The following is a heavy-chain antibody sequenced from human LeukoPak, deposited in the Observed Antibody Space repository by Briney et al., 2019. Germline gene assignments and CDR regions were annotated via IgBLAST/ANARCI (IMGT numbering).Heavy chain of an antibody. CDR2: IIPIFGTA. CDR1: GGTFSSYA. J-gene: IGHJ3*02. Sequence: GSSVKVSCKASGGTFSSYAISWVRQAPGQGLEWMGGIIPIFGTANYAQKFRGRVTITADKSTSTAYMELRSLRSGDTAVYYCARTTYRSSDAFDIWGQGTMVTVSS. CDR3: ARTTYRSSDAFDI. D-gene: IGHD3-10*01. V-gene: IGHV1-69*06.